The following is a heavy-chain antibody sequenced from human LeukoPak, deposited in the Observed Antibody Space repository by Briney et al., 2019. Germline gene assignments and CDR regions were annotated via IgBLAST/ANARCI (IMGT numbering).Heavy chain of an antibody. CDR2: ISSGSTI. CDR1: GFTFSSYS. D-gene: IGHD3-10*02. Sequence: GGSLRLSCAASGFTFSSYSMNWVRQAPGEGLEWVSYISSGSTIYYADSVKGRFTISRENAKNSLYLQMNSLRAEDTAVYYCAELGITMIGGVWGKGTTVTISS. J-gene: IGHJ6*04. CDR3: AELGITMIGGV. V-gene: IGHV3-48*04.